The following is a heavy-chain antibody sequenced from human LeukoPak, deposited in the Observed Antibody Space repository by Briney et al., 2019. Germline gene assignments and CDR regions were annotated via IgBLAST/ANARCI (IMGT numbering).Heavy chain of an antibody. CDR1: GFTFSSYA. D-gene: IGHD2-15*01. J-gene: IGHJ4*02. V-gene: IGHV3-23*01. CDR3: AKFPPLGYCSGGSCHS. Sequence: PGGSLRLSCAASGFTFSSYAMSWVRQAPGKGLEWVSAISGSGGSTYYADSVKGRFTISRDNSKNTLYLQMNSLRAEDTAVYYCAKFPPLGYCSGGSCHSWGQGTLVTVSS. CDR2: ISGSGGST.